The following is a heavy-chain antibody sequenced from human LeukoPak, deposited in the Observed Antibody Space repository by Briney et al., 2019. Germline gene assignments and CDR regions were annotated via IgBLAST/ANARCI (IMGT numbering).Heavy chain of an antibody. Sequence: PGRSLRLSCAASGFTFSSYGMHWVRRAPGKGLEWVAVISYDGSNKYYADSVKGRFTISRDNSKNTLYLQMNSLRAEDTAVYYCAKPFNYYGSETYSFDSWGQGTLVTVSS. CDR3: AKPFNYYGSETYSFDS. CDR2: ISYDGSNK. D-gene: IGHD3-10*01. V-gene: IGHV3-30*18. CDR1: GFTFSSYG. J-gene: IGHJ4*02.